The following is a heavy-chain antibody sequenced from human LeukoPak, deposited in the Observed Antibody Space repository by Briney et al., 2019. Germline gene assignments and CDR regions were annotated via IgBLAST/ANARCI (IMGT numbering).Heavy chain of an antibody. CDR1: GFTVSSNY. V-gene: IGHV3-66*01. D-gene: IGHD1-7*01. CDR3: ATQTGATSIFDS. J-gene: IGHJ4*02. CDR2: IYSGGDT. Sequence: GSLRLSCAASGFTVSSNYMNWVRQAPGKGLEWVSAIYSGGDTYYADSVRGRFTISRDNSKNTLYLQMNSLRAEDAAVYFCATQTGATSIFDSWGQGTLVTVSS.